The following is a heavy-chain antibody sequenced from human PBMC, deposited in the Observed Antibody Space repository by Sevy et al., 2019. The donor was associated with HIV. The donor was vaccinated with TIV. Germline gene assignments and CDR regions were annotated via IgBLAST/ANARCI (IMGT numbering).Heavy chain of an antibody. CDR3: VIESESGGANY. Sequence: GGSLRLSCTASGLILRDRAMHWVRQTQGKGLEWDSSMTMYSRSEDYADFMKDRFTITRDNAKNYLNLQMDSLTLEDTDLYYGVIESESGGANYWGQGTLVTVSS. CDR2: MTMYSRSE. D-gene: IGHD2-21*01. J-gene: IGHJ4*02. CDR1: GLILRDRA. V-gene: IGHV3-9*01.